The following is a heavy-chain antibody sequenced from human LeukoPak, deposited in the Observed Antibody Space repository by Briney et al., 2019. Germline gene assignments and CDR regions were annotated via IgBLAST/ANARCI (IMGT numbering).Heavy chain of an antibody. D-gene: IGHD3-10*01. CDR3: ARDFAVWFGNLDY. Sequence: SETLSLTCTVSGGSISSYYWGWIRQPPGKGLEWVGSIYHSGSTYYNPSLKSRVTISVDTSKNQFSLKLSSVTAADTAVYYCARDFAVWFGNLDYWGQGTLVTVSS. V-gene: IGHV4-38-2*02. CDR2: IYHSGST. J-gene: IGHJ4*02. CDR1: GGSISSYY.